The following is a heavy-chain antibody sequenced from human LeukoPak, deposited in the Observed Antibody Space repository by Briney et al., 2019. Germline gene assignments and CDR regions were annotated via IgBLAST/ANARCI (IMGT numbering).Heavy chain of an antibody. CDR2: INHNGNT. Sequence: SETLSLTCAVYGGSFSGYYWSWIRQPPGKGLEWIGEINHNGNTNYSPSLKSRVTISVDTPKNQFSLKLTSVTAADTAVYYCARGDTAMAFDYWGQGTLVTVSS. D-gene: IGHD5-18*01. CDR3: ARGDTAMAFDY. CDR1: GGSFSGYY. V-gene: IGHV4-34*01. J-gene: IGHJ4*02.